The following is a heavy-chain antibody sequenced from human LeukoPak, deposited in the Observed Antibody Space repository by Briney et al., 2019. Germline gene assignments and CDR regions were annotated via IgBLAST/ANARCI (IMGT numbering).Heavy chain of an antibody. V-gene: IGHV3-30-3*01. CDR1: GFTFSSYA. Sequence: PGGSLRLSCAASGFTFSSYAMHWVRQAPGKGLEWVAVISYDGSNKYYADSVKGRFTISRDNSKNTLYLQMNSLRAEDTAVYYCARDFSEGSYPTGWGQGTQVTVSS. CDR2: ISYDGSNK. J-gene: IGHJ4*02. CDR3: ARDFSEGSYPTG. D-gene: IGHD1-14*01.